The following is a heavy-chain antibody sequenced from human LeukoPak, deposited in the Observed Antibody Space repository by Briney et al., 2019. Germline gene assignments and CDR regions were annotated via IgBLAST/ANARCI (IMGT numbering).Heavy chain of an antibody. CDR2: MYYSGTT. Sequence: SETLSLTCTVSGGSISSGSYYWGWIRQPPGKGLEWIASMYYSGTTFYSPPLKSRVSISVDTSKNQLSLKLGSVTAADTAVYYCARHPPRDGSAFDYWGQGTLVTVSS. V-gene: IGHV4-39*01. CDR1: GGSISSGSYY. CDR3: ARHPPRDGSAFDY. J-gene: IGHJ4*02.